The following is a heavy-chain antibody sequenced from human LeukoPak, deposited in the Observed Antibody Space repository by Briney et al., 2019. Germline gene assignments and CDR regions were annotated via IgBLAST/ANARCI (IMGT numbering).Heavy chain of an antibody. CDR1: GFTFRTYG. Sequence: GGSLRLSCAASGFTFRTYGMHWVRQAPGKGLEWVAFIRFDGSNKYYADSVKGRFTISRDNSKNTLYLQMNSLRAEDTAVYYCAKDRVGSGNYETGLGSFDYWGQGTLVTVSS. CDR2: IRFDGSNK. J-gene: IGHJ4*02. CDR3: AKDRVGSGNYETGLGSFDY. D-gene: IGHD1-26*01. V-gene: IGHV3-30*02.